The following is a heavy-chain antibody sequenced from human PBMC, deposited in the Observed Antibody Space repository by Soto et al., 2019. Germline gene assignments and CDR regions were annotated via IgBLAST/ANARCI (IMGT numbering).Heavy chain of an antibody. CDR1: GFTFSSYA. D-gene: IGHD2-2*01. CDR3: AKFICPSLNYYYYYYVDV. Sequence: GGSLRLSCAASGFTFSSYAMSWVRQAPGKGLEWVSAISGSGGSTYYADSVKGRFTISRDNSKNTLYLQMNSLRAEDTAVYYCAKFICPSLNYYYYYYVDVWGKGTTVTVSS. CDR2: ISGSGGST. J-gene: IGHJ6*03. V-gene: IGHV3-23*01.